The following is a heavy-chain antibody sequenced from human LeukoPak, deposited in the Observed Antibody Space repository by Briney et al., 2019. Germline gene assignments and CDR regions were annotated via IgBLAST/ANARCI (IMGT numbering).Heavy chain of an antibody. CDR3: ARGGIAAADLRFDY. D-gene: IGHD6-13*01. J-gene: IGHJ4*02. CDR2: ISYDGTIK. CDR1: GFTFSSYA. V-gene: IGHV3-30-3*01. Sequence: GGSLRLSCAASGFTFSSYAMHWVRQAPGKGLEWVAVISYDGTIKYYADSVKGRFTISRDNSKNTLYLQMYSLRTEETAVYYCARGGIAAADLRFDYWGQGTLVTVSS.